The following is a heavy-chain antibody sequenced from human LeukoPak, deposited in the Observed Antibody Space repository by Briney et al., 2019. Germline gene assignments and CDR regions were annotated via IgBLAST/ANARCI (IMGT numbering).Heavy chain of an antibody. V-gene: IGHV3-9*02. CDR2: ISWNSGTI. D-gene: IGHD4-23*01. J-gene: IGHJ3*01. Sequence: PGPSLRLSCAASGFTSDAMHWVRQSPGKGLEWVSGISWNSGTIGYADSVKGRFTISRDNAKNSLYLQMNSLKTEDTALYYCAKSYINYGGNSADAFDVWGPGTMVTVS. CDR1: GFTSDA. CDR3: AKSYINYGGNSADAFDV.